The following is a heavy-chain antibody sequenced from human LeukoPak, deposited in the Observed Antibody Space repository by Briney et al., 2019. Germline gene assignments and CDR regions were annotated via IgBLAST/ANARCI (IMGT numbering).Heavy chain of an antibody. D-gene: IGHD6-13*01. CDR2: IYHSGST. CDR1: GYSISSGYY. J-gene: IGHJ5*02. CDR3: ARGYSCSWYFNWFDP. Sequence: PSETLSLTCTVSGYSISSGYYWGWIRQPPGKGLEWIGTIYHSGSTYYNPSLKSRVTISVDTSKNQFSLKLSSVTAADTAVYYCARGYSCSWYFNWFDPWGQGTLVTVSS. V-gene: IGHV4-38-2*02.